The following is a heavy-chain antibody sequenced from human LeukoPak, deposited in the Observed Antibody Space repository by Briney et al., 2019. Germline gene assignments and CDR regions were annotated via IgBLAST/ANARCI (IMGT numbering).Heavy chain of an antibody. V-gene: IGHV3-48*03. CDR1: GFTFSSYE. J-gene: IGHJ4*02. D-gene: IGHD3-22*01. Sequence: GESLRLSCAASGFTFSSYEINWVRQAPGKGLEWVSYISSSGSTIYYADSVKGRFTISRDNAKNSLYLQMNSLRAEDTAVHYCARGAAWYYDSSGYRTLLDYWGQGALVTVSS. CDR2: ISSSGSTI. CDR3: ARGAAWYYDSSGYRTLLDY.